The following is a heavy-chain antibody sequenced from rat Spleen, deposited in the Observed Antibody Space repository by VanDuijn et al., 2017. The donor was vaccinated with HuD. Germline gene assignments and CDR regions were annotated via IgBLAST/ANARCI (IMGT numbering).Heavy chain of an antibody. D-gene: IGHD1-6*01. CDR1: GFTFSDYA. CDR3: TTWDYYDNRFDY. J-gene: IGHJ2*01. V-gene: IGHV5S10*01. CDR2: IIYDGSST. Sequence: EVHLVESGGGLVQSGRSLKLSCAASGFTFSDYAMAWVRQAPKKGLEWVATIIYDGSSTYSRDSVKGRFTISRDNDKSTLHLQMDSLRSEDTATYYCTTWDYYDNRFDYWGQGVMVTVSS.